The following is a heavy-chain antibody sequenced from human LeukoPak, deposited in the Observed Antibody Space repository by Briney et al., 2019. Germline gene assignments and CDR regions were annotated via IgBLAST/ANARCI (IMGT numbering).Heavy chain of an antibody. CDR1: GGSISSSSYY. J-gene: IGHJ4*02. D-gene: IGHD6-13*01. Sequence: PSETLSLTCTVSGGSISSSSYYRGWIRQPPGKGLEWIGSIYYSGSTYYNPSLKSRVTISVDTSKNQFSLKLSSVTAADTAVYYCARRERYSSSFLWGQGTLVTVSS. V-gene: IGHV4-39*01. CDR2: IYYSGST. CDR3: ARRERYSSSFL.